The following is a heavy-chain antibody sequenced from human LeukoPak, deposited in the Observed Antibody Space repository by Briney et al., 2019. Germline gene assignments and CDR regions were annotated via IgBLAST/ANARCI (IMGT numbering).Heavy chain of an antibody. V-gene: IGHV4-61*02. Sequence: SETLSLTCTVSGGSISSGSYYWSWIRQPAGKGLEWIGRIYTSGSTNYNPSLKSRVTISVDTSKNQFSLKLSSVTAADTAVYYCARHRELKQLWLRGGYFDYWGQGTLVTVSS. CDR2: IYTSGST. J-gene: IGHJ4*02. CDR1: GGSISSGSYY. D-gene: IGHD5-18*01. CDR3: ARHRELKQLWLRGGYFDY.